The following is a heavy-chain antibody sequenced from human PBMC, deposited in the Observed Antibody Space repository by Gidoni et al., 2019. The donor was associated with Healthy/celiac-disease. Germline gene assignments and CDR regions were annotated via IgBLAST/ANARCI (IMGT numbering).Heavy chain of an antibody. CDR1: GVTFSSYA. V-gene: IGHV3-23*01. CDR2: ISGSGGST. D-gene: IGHD3-10*01. J-gene: IGHJ4*02. CDR3: AKGRFGLGY. Sequence: AASGVTFSSYAMSWVLQAPGKGLEWVSAISGSGGSTYYADSVMGRFTISRDNSKNTLYLQMNSLRAEDTAVYYCAKGRFGLGYWGQGTLVTVSS.